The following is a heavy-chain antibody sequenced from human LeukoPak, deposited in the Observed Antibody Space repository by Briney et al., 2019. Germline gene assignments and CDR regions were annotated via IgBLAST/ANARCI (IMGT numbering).Heavy chain of an antibody. V-gene: IGHV4-38-2*02. J-gene: IGHJ4*02. CDR1: GHSISSGYF. CDR2: IYHSGST. D-gene: IGHD6-19*01. CDR3: ARRIAVTGSFDY. Sequence: PETLSLTCTVSGHSISSGYFWGWIRQPPGKGLEWIGSIYHSGSTHYNPSLKSRVTISIITSKNQFSLKLSSVTATDTALYYCARRIAVTGSFDYWGQGTLVTVSS.